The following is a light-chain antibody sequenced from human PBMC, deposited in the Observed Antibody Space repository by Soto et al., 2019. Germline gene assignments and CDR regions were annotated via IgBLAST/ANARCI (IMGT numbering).Light chain of an antibody. Sequence: QSALTQPASVSGSPGQSITISCTGTSSDVGGYNYVSWYQQHPGKAPKLMIYEVSNRPSGVSNRFSGSKSDNTASLTISGLQAEDEADYYCSSYTSSSILVFGGGTKLTVL. J-gene: IGLJ2*01. CDR1: SSDVGGYNY. CDR2: EVS. CDR3: SSYTSSSILV. V-gene: IGLV2-14*01.